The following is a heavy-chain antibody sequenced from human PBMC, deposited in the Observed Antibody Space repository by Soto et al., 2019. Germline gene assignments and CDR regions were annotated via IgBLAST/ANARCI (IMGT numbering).Heavy chain of an antibody. Sequence: LRLSCVGSGFTFSNNAMHWVRQAPGKGLEWMAFISYDSSEIFYADSVKGRFTISRDNPENTLFLHMNSPRADDTAVYYCAIARVADSSLDHWGQGILVTVSS. CDR1: GFTFSNNA. J-gene: IGHJ4*01. CDR2: ISYDSSEI. CDR3: AIARVADSSLDH. D-gene: IGHD3-3*01. V-gene: IGHV3-30*01.